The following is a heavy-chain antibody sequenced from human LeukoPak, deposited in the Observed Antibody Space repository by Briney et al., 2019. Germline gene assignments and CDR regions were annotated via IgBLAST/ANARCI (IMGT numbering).Heavy chain of an antibody. CDR1: GGSISGYY. Sequence: SETLSLTCTVSGGSISGYYWSWIRQPTGKGLEWIGYIYYGGGTNYNPSLKSRVTISLDTSKNQFSLKLSSVTAADTAVYYCARSHSSGWYDDYWGQGTLVTVSS. CDR2: IYYGGGT. J-gene: IGHJ4*02. V-gene: IGHV4-59*01. D-gene: IGHD6-19*01. CDR3: ARSHSSGWYDDY.